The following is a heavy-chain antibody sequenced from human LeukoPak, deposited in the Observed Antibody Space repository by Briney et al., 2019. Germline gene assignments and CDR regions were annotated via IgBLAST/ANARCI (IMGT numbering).Heavy chain of an antibody. V-gene: IGHV1-69*06. J-gene: IGHJ6*04. D-gene: IGHD2-2*01. CDR1: GGTFSSYA. Sequence: ASVKVSCKASGGTFSSYAISWVRQAPGQGLEWMGGIVPIFGTANYAQKFQGRVTITADKSTSTAYMELSSLRSEDTAVYYCAIPSHPGRGSSTSPLGGYYYYGMDVWGKGTTVTVSS. CDR3: AIPSHPGRGSSTSPLGGYYYYGMDV. CDR2: IVPIFGTA.